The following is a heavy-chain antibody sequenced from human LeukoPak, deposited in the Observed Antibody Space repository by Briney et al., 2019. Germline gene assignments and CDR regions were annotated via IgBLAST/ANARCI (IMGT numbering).Heavy chain of an antibody. J-gene: IGHJ5*02. D-gene: IGHD3-3*01. CDR3: AKDPRRITIFGVPQGNWFDP. V-gene: IGHV3-53*01. CDR1: GFTVSSNY. CDR2: IYSGGST. Sequence: GGSLRLSCAASGFTVSSNYMSWVRQAPGKGLEWVSVIYSGGSTYYADSVKGRFTISRDNSKNTLYLQMNSLRAEDTAVYYCAKDPRRITIFGVPQGNWFDPWGQGTLVTVSS.